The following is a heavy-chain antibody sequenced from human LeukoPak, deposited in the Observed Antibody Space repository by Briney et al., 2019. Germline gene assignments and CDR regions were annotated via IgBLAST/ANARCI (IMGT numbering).Heavy chain of an antibody. CDR2: IWYDGSNK. Sequence: GGSLRLSCAASGFTFSSYGMHWVRQAPGKGLEWVAVIWYDGSNKYYADSVKGRFTISRDNSKNTLYLQMNSLRAEDTAVYYCARAYSQHLYYFDYWGQGTLVTVSS. CDR3: ARAYSQHLYYFDY. V-gene: IGHV3-33*01. J-gene: IGHJ4*02. D-gene: IGHD6-13*01. CDR1: GFTFSSYG.